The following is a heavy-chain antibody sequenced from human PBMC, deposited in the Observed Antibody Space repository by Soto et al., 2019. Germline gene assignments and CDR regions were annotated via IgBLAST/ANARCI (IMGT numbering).Heavy chain of an antibody. J-gene: IGHJ4*02. V-gene: IGHV1-8*01. D-gene: IGHD6-6*01. Sequence: ASVKVSCKVSGYTFTSYDINWVRQATGQGLEWMGWMNPNSGNTGYAQKFQGRVTMTRNTSISTAYMELNSLRSEDTAVYYCARMAYSSSSEGWRALLSSDYWGQGTLVTVSS. CDR3: ARMAYSSSSEGWRALLSSDY. CDR1: GYTFTSYD. CDR2: MNPNSGNT.